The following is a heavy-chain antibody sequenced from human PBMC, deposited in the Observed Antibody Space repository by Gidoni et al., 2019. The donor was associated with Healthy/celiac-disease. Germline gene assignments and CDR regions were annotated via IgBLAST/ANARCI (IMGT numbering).Heavy chain of an antibody. D-gene: IGHD2-2*01. CDR1: GYSFTGYA. V-gene: IGHV1-3*01. Sequence: QVQLVQSGAEVKKPGASVTVSCKASGYSFTGYAVHWVRQAPGQRLEWMGWITAGNGNTKYSQKFQGRVTITGDKSASTVYMELSSLRYEDTAVYYCAREMVIVPAAAFDYWGQGTLVTVSS. J-gene: IGHJ4*02. CDR3: AREMVIVPAAAFDY. CDR2: ITAGNGNT.